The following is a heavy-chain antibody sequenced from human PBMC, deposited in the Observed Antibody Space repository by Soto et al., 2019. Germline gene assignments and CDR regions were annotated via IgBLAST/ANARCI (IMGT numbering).Heavy chain of an antibody. Sequence: SETLSLTCTVSGGSITSDYWSWIRQPPGKGLEWIGYIYYSGSTNYNPSLKSRVTISVDTSKNQFSLKLSSVTAADTAAYYCARYRVADGWFFEIWGQGTMVTVSS. V-gene: IGHV4-59*08. D-gene: IGHD3-10*01. CDR3: ARYRVADGWFFEI. J-gene: IGHJ3*02. CDR1: GGSITSDY. CDR2: IYYSGST.